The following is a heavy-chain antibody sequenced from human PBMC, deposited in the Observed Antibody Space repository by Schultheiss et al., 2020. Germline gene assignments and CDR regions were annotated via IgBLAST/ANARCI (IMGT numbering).Heavy chain of an antibody. D-gene: IGHD2-15*01. CDR2: IYPTDSDT. Sequence: GESLKISCKGSGYSFTSHWIAWVRQMPGKGLEWMGIIYPTDSDTRYSPSFQGQVTISADKSISTAYLQWSSLKASDTAMYYCARSTSLGYCSGASCSPTSFQHWGQGTLVT. CDR1: GYSFTSHW. CDR3: ARSTSLGYCSGASCSPTSFQH. V-gene: IGHV5-51*01. J-gene: IGHJ1*01.